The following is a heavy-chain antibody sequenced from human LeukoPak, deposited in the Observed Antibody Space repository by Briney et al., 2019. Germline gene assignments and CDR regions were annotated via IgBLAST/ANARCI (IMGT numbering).Heavy chain of an antibody. CDR3: ARSSVGSGWYGMGY. J-gene: IGHJ4*02. V-gene: IGHV1-8*01. CDR1: GYTLTGYD. CDR2: MNPNSGNT. Sequence: ASVKVSCKACGYTLTGYDINWVRQATGQGLEWMGWMNPNSGNTGYAQKFQGRVTMTRNTSISTAYMELSSLRSGDTAVYYCARSSVGSGWYGMGYWGQGTLVSVSS. D-gene: IGHD6-19*01.